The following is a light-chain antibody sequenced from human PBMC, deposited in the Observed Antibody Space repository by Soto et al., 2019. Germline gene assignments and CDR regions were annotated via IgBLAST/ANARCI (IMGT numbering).Light chain of an antibody. Sequence: NFMLTQPHSVSESPGKTVTISCTRSSGNIASAHILWSQQRPGSAPTTVIYEDSRRPSGVPERFSGSTDSSSNSASLTISGLTPEDEADKYCQSYDGDHVFFGGGTKVTVL. CDR2: EDS. CDR1: SGNIASAH. J-gene: IGLJ2*01. V-gene: IGLV6-57*04. CDR3: QSYDGDHVF.